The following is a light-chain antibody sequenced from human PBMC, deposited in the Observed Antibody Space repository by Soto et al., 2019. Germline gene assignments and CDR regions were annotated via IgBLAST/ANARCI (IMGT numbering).Light chain of an antibody. J-gene: IGKJ4*01. Sequence: EIVLTQSPATLSLSPGERATLSCRASQSVSSYLAWYQQKRGQAPRLLIYDASNRATGIPARFSCSGSGTDFTLTISSLEPEDFAVYYCQQRSNWPLTFGGGTKVEIK. CDR3: QQRSNWPLT. CDR1: QSVSSY. CDR2: DAS. V-gene: IGKV3-11*01.